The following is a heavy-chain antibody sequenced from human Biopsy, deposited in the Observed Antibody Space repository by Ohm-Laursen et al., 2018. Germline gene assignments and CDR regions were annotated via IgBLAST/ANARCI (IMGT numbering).Heavy chain of an antibody. J-gene: IGHJ3*02. V-gene: IGHV3-23*01. CDR3: AKGRVGNSGSLDI. D-gene: IGHD1-1*01. CDR1: GSTFNNYA. Sequence: SLRLSCTASGSTFNNYAMNWVRQAPGTGLEWVSAITVSADTTYYADSVRSRFTVSRDNSQSTLYLQMNSLRAEDTAIYYCAKGRVGNSGSLDIWGHGTMVTVSS. CDR2: ITVSADTT.